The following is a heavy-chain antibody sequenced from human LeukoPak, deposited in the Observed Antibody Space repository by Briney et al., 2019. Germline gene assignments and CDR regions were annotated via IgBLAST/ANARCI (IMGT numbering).Heavy chain of an antibody. V-gene: IGHV4-34*01. D-gene: IGHD3-3*01. CDR3: ARDSLSDFWSGYIKPYNWFDP. CDR2: GNDGGGT. Sequence: SETLSLTCAVYGESLNGHYWSWIRQSPGKGLEWIGEGNDGGGTKFNPSLKSRVTISADTSKNQFSLKLSSVTAADTAVYYCARDSLSDFWSGYIKPYNWFDPWGQGTLVTVSS. CDR1: GESLNGHY. J-gene: IGHJ5*02.